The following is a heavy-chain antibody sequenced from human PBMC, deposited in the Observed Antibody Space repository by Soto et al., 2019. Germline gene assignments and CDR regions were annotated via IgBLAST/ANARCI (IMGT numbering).Heavy chain of an antibody. D-gene: IGHD1-26*01. V-gene: IGHV3-23*01. Sequence: EVQLLESGGGLVQPGGSLRLSCAASGFTFSSYAMRWVRQAPVKGLEWVSAISGSGDSTYYADSVKGRFTISRDNSKNTRYRQMISLRDEDTAVYYCARRGSGSYYDYWGQGTLVTVSS. CDR2: ISGSGDST. CDR1: GFTFSSYA. J-gene: IGHJ4*02. CDR3: ARRGSGSYYDY.